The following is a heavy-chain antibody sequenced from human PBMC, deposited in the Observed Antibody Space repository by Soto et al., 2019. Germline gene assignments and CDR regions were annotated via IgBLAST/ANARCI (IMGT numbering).Heavy chain of an antibody. CDR1: GFTFSAYW. D-gene: IGHD2-8*01. CDR2: INNDGSEK. J-gene: IGHJ4*02. V-gene: IGHV3-7*03. CDR3: ARGSNQDY. Sequence: EVQLVESGGDLVQPGGSLRLSCVASGFTFSAYWMSWVRQAPGKGLEWVATINNDGSEKYYEDAVRGRFTLSRDNTKSSFYLELGGLRAEDTAIYYCARGSNQDYWGQGTLVAVSS.